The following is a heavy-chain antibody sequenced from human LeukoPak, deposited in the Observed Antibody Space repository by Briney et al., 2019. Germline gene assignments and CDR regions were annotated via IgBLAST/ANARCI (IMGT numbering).Heavy chain of an antibody. CDR3: ARTTEGGYTYDYFYYYYMDV. V-gene: IGHV4-59*01. J-gene: IGHJ6*03. CDR2: IYYSGST. CDR1: GGSISSYY. D-gene: IGHD5-18*01. Sequence: SETLSLTCTVSGGSISSYYWSWIRQPPGKGLEWIGYIYYSGSTNYNPSLKSRVTKSVDTSKNQFSLKLSSVTAADTAVYYCARTTEGGYTYDYFYYYYMDVWGKGTTVTISS.